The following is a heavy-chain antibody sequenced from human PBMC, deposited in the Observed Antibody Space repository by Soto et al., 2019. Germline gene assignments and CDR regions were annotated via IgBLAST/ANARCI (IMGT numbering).Heavy chain of an antibody. V-gene: IGHV4-34*01. CDR3: TTSGRNWQDSFDI. CDR1: GGSFNSYF. J-gene: IGHJ3*02. Sequence: NPSETLSLTCAVYGGSFNSYFCNWVRQPPGKGLEWIGEVTPSGMSNYNPSLKSRVTISKDTSKNQFSLEVRSVTAADTAVYYCTTSGRNWQDSFDIWGQGAMVTVSS. CDR2: VTPSGMS.